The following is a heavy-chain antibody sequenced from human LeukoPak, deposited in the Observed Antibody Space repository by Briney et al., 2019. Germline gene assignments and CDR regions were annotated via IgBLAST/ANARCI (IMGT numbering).Heavy chain of an antibody. CDR2: ISSSSSTI. CDR1: GFTFSSYS. Sequence: PGGSLRLSCAASGFTFSSYSMNWVRQAPGKGLEWVSSISSSSSTIYYADSVKGRFTISRDNAKNSLYLQMNSLRAEDTAVYYCARDSFYYDSSGDAFDIWGQGTMVTVSS. V-gene: IGHV3-48*01. D-gene: IGHD3-22*01. J-gene: IGHJ3*02. CDR3: ARDSFYYDSSGDAFDI.